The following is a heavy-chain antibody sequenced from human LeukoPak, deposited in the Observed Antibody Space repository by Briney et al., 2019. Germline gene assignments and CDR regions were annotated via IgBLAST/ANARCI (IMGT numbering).Heavy chain of an antibody. CDR3: AKDQNFDL. Sequence: GGSLRLSCAASGFTFDDYAMHWVRQAPGKGLEWVSSISWNSGEIDYADSVKGRFTISRDNAKNSLYLQMNSLRAEDTALYYCAKDQNFDLWGRGTLVTVSS. CDR1: GFTFDDYA. V-gene: IGHV3-9*01. CDR2: ISWNSGEI. J-gene: IGHJ2*01.